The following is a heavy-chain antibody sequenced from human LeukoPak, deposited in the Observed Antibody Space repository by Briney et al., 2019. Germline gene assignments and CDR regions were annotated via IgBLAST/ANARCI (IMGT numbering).Heavy chain of an antibody. V-gene: IGHV3-30*02. J-gene: IGHJ4*02. D-gene: IGHD3-3*01. CDR2: IRYDGSNK. CDR3: AKDREWLSWYFDY. CDR1: GFTFSSYG. Sequence: GGSLRLSCAASGFTFSSYGMHWVRQAPGKGLEWVAFIRYDGSNKYYADSVKGRFTISRDNSKNTLYLQMNSLRAEDTAVYYCAKDREWLSWYFDYWGQGTLVTVSS.